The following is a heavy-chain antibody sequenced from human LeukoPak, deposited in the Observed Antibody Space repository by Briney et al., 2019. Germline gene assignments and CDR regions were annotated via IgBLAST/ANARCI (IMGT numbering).Heavy chain of an antibody. D-gene: IGHD6-13*01. J-gene: IGHJ5*02. Sequence: GGSLRLSCAASGFTFSSYGMHWVRQAPGKGLEWVAVISYDGSNKYYADSVKGRFTISRDNSKNTLYLQMNSLRAEDTAVYYCAKAAAAAGLDWFDPWGQGTLVTVSS. CDR2: ISYDGSNK. V-gene: IGHV3-30*18. CDR1: GFTFSSYG. CDR3: AKAAAAAGLDWFDP.